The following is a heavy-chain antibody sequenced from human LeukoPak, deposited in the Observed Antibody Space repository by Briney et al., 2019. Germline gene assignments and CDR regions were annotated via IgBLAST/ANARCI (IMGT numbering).Heavy chain of an antibody. D-gene: IGHD5-18*01. CDR3: ATKRGYSYGSPH. Sequence: SVKVSCKASGGTFSSYAISWVRQAPGQGLEWMGGIIPIFGTANYAQKFQGRVTITADEPTSTAYMELSSLRSEDTAVYYCATKRGYSYGSPHWGQGTLVTVSS. CDR1: GGTFSSYA. CDR2: IIPIFGTA. V-gene: IGHV1-69*13. J-gene: IGHJ4*02.